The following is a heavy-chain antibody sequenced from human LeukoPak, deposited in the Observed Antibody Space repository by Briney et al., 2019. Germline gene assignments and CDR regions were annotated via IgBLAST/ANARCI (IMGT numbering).Heavy chain of an antibody. CDR3: ARDSAADDNDFDV. V-gene: IGHV3-33*01. Sequence: AGGSLRLSCIPSGFSFSSYGMHWVRQAPGKGLEWVAVIWSHGNRKHHSDSVEGRFAISRDNFKNILYLQMNNLRAEDTALYYCARDSAADDNDFDVWGQGTMVTVSS. J-gene: IGHJ3*01. D-gene: IGHD6-25*01. CDR2: IWSHGNRK. CDR1: GFSFSSYG.